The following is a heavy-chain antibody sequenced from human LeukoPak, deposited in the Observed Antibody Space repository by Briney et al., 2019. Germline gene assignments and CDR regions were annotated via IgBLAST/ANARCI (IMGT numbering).Heavy chain of an antibody. CDR3: ASTYSSSWYDFDY. CDR1: GGSISSCY. V-gene: IGHV4-4*07. D-gene: IGHD6-13*01. CDR2: IYTSGST. Sequence: SETLSLTCTVSGGSISSCYWSWIRQPAGKGLEWIGRIYTSGSTNYNPSLKSRVTMSVDTSKNQFSLKLSSVTAADTAVYYCASTYSSSWYDFDYWGQGTLVTVSS. J-gene: IGHJ4*02.